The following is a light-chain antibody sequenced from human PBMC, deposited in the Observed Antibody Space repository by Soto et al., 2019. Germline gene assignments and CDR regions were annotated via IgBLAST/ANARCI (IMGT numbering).Light chain of an antibody. Sequence: DIQMTQSPSSLSGSVGNRVTITCRASQSISTYLNWYQKKPGKAPSLLIHKASTLESGVPSRFSGSGSGTDFTFTISSLQPEDIATYYCQQYDNRPSTFGQGTRLEIK. CDR3: QQYDNRPST. V-gene: IGKV1-33*01. CDR1: QSISTY. J-gene: IGKJ5*01. CDR2: KAS.